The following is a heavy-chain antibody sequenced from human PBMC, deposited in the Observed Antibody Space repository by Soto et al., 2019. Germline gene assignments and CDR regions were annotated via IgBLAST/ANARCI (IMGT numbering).Heavy chain of an antibody. D-gene: IGHD6-6*01. CDR1: GGTFSSYA. V-gene: IGHV1-69*13. CDR3: ARGLSTITSRRKVPPGHFDY. Sequence: GASVKVSCKASGGTFSSYAISWVRQAPGPGLEWMGGIIPIFGTANYAQKFQGRVTITADESTSTAYMELSSLRSEDTAVYYCARGLSTITSRRKVPPGHFDYWGQGTLVTVSS. J-gene: IGHJ4*02. CDR2: IIPIFGTA.